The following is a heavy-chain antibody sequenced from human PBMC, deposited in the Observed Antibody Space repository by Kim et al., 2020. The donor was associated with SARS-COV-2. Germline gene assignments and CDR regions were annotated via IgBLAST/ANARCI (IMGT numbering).Heavy chain of an antibody. CDR1: GGTFSSYA. V-gene: IGHV1-69*13. CDR3: ARDFRGRDGYNYNAFDI. CDR2: IIPIFGTA. J-gene: IGHJ3*02. D-gene: IGHD5-12*01. Sequence: SVKVSCKASGGTFSSYAISWVRQAPGQGLEWMGGIIPIFGTANYAQKFQGRVTITADESTSTAYMELSSLRSEDTAVYYCARDFRGRDGYNYNAFDIWGQGTMVTVSS.